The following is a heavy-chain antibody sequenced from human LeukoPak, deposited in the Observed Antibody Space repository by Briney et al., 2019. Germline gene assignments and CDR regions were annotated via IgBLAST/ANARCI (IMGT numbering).Heavy chain of an antibody. D-gene: IGHD6-13*01. CDR3: ARDPEYSSSWYDY. J-gene: IGHJ4*02. CDR1: GFTFSTYS. V-gene: IGHV3-21*01. Sequence: GGSLRLSCAASGFTFSTYSMSWVRQAPGKGLEWVSSITSSSSYIYYADLVKGRFTISRDNAKNSLYLQMNSLRAEDTAVYYCARDPEYSSSWYDYWGQGTLVTVSS. CDR2: ITSSSSYI.